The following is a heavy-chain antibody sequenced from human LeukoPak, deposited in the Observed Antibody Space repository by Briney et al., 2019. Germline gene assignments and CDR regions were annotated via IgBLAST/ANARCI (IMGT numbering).Heavy chain of an antibody. CDR1: GYTFTIYD. CDR2: MNPNSGNT. J-gene: IGHJ6*03. V-gene: IGHV1-8*03. Sequence: ALVKVSFKASGYTFTIYDINWVRQATGQGLEWMGWMNPNSGNTGYAQKFQGRVTITRNTSISTAYMELSSLRSEDTAVYYCARVGYSSSSGYYYYYMDVWGKGTTVTVSS. D-gene: IGHD6-6*01. CDR3: ARVGYSSSSGYYYYYMDV.